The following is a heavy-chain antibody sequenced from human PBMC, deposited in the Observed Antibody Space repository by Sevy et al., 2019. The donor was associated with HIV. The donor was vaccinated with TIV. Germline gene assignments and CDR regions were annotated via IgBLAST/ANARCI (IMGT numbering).Heavy chain of an antibody. V-gene: IGHV3-74*01. J-gene: IGHJ6*02. CDR3: ARDRGSSGWNPHGYYYYYGMDV. CDR1: GFTFSSYW. D-gene: IGHD6-19*01. Sequence: GGSLRLSCAASGFTFSSYWMHWVRQAPGKGLVWVSRINSDGSSTSYADSVKGRFTISRDNAKNTLYLQMNSLRAEDTAVYYCARDRGSSGWNPHGYYYYYGMDVWGQGTTVTVSS. CDR2: INSDGSST.